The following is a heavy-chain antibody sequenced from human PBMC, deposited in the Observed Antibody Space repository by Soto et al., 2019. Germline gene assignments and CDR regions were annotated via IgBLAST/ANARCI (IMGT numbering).Heavy chain of an antibody. Sequence: QVQLVQSGTEVKEPGASVKISCKASGYTFTNFGISWVRQAPGQGLEWMGWISAFNGHTHYAQKFQGRVTLTTDTYTTTAFRELRSLRSDDTAVYFCAREPPRATAGLNYFDPWGQGALVSVSS. CDR1: GYTFTNFG. CDR2: ISAFNGHT. D-gene: IGHD6-13*01. J-gene: IGHJ5*02. CDR3: AREPPRATAGLNYFDP. V-gene: IGHV1-18*01.